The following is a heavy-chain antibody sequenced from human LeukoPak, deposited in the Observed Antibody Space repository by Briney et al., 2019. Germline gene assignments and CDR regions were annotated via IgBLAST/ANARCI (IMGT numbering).Heavy chain of an antibody. J-gene: IGHJ4*02. V-gene: IGHV4-34*01. CDR1: GGSFSGYY. D-gene: IGHD2-2*01. Sequence: SETLSLTCAVYGGSFSGYYWSWIRQPPGKGLEWIGEINHSGSTNYNPSLKSRVTISVDTSKNQFSLKLSSVTAADTAVYYCARAGGVVPAPVPEGWGQGTLVTVSS. CDR2: INHSGST. CDR3: ARAGGVVPAPVPEG.